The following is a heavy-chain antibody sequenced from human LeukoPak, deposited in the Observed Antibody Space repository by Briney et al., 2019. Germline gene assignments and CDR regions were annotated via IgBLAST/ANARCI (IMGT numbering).Heavy chain of an antibody. CDR1: GGSIRSSYYY. V-gene: IGHV4-39*07. D-gene: IGHD2/OR15-2a*01. CDR2: IYDSGST. CDR3: ARGSQKGFSNFNWFDP. J-gene: IGHJ5*02. Sequence: PSETLSLTCTVSGGSIRSSYYYWGWIRQPPGKGLEWIGSIYDSGSTYYNPSLKSRVTISVDRSKNQFSLKLSSVTAADTAVYYCARGSQKGFSNFNWFDPWGQGTLVTVSS.